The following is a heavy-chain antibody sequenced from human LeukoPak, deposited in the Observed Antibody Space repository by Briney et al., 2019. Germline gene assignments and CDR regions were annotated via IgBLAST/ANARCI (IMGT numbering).Heavy chain of an antibody. J-gene: IGHJ6*03. CDR3: ATNPRDYGSGIYYYYMDV. Sequence: ASVKVSCKASGGTFSSYAISWVRQAPGQGLEWMGGIIPIFGTANYAQKFQGRVTITADKSTSTAYMELSSLRSEDTAVYYCATNPRDYGSGIYYYYMDVWGKGTTVTISS. CDR1: GGTFSSYA. D-gene: IGHD3-10*01. CDR2: IIPIFGTA. V-gene: IGHV1-69*06.